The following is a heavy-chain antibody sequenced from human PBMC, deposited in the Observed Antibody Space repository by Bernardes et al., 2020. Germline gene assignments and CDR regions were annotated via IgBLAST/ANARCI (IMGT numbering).Heavy chain of an antibody. V-gene: IGHV3-74*03. CDR3: ASLRVVPAYYYLHMDV. CDR1: GFTFNKYW. D-gene: IGHD2-2*01. Sequence: GSLRLSCAASGFTFNKYWMHWVRQAPGKGLVWVARINREGSSTKYADNVKGRFTISRDNAKNTLHLQMNSLRAEDAGVYYCASLRVVPAYYYLHMDVWGKGTTVTVSS. J-gene: IGHJ6*03. CDR2: INREGSST.